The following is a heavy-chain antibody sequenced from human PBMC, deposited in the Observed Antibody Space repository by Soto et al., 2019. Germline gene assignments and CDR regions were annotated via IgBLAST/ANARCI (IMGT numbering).Heavy chain of an antibody. J-gene: IGHJ2*01. CDR3: ARSPDIVVVVAATGDWYFDL. D-gene: IGHD2-15*01. Sequence: QVQLVQSGAEVKKPGSSVKVSCKASGGTFSSYAISWVRQAPGQGLEWMGGIIPIFGTADYAQKFQGRVTITADEATSTADMELSSLRSEDTAVYYCARSPDIVVVVAATGDWYFDLWGRGTLVTVSS. CDR1: GGTFSSYA. CDR2: IIPIFGTA. V-gene: IGHV1-69*12.